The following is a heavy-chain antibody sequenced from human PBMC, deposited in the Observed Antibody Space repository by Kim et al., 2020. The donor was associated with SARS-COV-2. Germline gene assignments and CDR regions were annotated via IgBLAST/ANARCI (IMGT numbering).Heavy chain of an antibody. Sequence: SETLSLTCTVSGGSLRNYYWTWIRQIPGKGLEWIANFYYSVGTNYNPSLKSRLTITLDTSKNEFYLKLRSVTAADTGVYYCARVDVGSSSWYGHGHFLHWGQGTLVNVSS. CDR2: FYYSVGT. V-gene: IGHV4-59*08. D-gene: IGHD6-19*01. CDR1: GGSLRNYY. CDR3: ARVDVGSSSWYGHGHFLH. J-gene: IGHJ1*01.